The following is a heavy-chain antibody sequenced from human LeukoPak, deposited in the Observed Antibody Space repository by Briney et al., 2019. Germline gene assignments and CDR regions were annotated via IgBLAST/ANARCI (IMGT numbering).Heavy chain of an antibody. D-gene: IGHD3-16*01. J-gene: IGHJ4*02. CDR1: GFTFSSYA. Sequence: GGSLRLSCAASGFTFSSYAMHWVRQAPGKGLEWVAVISYDGSNKYYADSVKGRFTISRDNSKNTLYLQMNSLRAEDTAVYYCASGLRGGTLGYFDYWGQGTLVTVSS. CDR2: ISYDGSNK. V-gene: IGHV3-30-3*02. CDR3: ASGLRGGTLGYFDY.